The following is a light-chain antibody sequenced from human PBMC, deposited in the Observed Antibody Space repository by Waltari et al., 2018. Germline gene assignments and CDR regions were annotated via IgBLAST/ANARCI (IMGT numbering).Light chain of an antibody. V-gene: IGKV1-5*03. CDR1: QSVNDY. CDR3: QQYISYSL. Sequence: DIQMTQSPSTLSASVGDRVTITCRASQSVNDYLAWYQQKPGKAPKLLIYKASSLESGVPSRFSGSGSGTEFTLTISSLQPDDFATYYCQQYISYSLFGPGTKVDIK. J-gene: IGKJ3*01. CDR2: KAS.